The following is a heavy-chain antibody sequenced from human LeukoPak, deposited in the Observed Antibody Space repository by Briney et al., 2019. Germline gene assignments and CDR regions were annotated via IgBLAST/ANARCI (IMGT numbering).Heavy chain of an antibody. V-gene: IGHV3-23*01. CDR2: ISGSGGST. CDR3: AKFRGYSRYDSLDY. Sequence: PGGSLRLSCAASGFTFSSYAMSWVRQAPGKGLEWVSAISGSGGSTYYADSVKGRFTLSRDNSKNTLYLQMNSLRAEDTAVYYCAKFRGYSRYDSLDYWGQGTLVTVSS. J-gene: IGHJ4*02. D-gene: IGHD5-12*01. CDR1: GFTFSSYA.